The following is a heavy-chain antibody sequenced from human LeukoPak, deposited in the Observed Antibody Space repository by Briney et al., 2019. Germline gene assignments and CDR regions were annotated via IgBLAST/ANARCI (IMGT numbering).Heavy chain of an antibody. Sequence: ASVTVSCKASGYTFTSYYMHWVRQAPGQGLEWMGTFNPSENSTSYAQKFQGRVTSTRDTSTSTVYMELSRLRSDDTAVYYCATSAFDYWGQGTLVTVPS. CDR3: ATSAFDY. J-gene: IGHJ4*02. CDR1: GYTFTSYY. D-gene: IGHD2-15*01. CDR2: FNPSENST. V-gene: IGHV1-46*01.